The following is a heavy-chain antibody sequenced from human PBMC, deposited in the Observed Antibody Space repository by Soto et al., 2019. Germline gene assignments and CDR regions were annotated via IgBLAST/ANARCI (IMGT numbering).Heavy chain of an antibody. CDR3: ARGCLSGDCYSGFDY. J-gene: IGHJ4*02. Sequence: PSETLSLTCTVSGGSISNYYWSWIRQSPGKGLEWIGYISYSGGTNYNPSLKSRVTISVDTSKNQFSLNLTSVTAADTAVYYCARGCLSGDCYSGFDYWGQGTLVTVSS. CDR2: ISYSGGT. D-gene: IGHD2-21*02. V-gene: IGHV4-59*01. CDR1: GGSISNYY.